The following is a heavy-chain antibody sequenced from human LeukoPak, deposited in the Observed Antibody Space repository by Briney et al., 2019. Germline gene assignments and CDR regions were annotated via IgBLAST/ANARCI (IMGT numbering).Heavy chain of an antibody. D-gene: IGHD3-10*01. CDR3: AKDLTALSMVRDDAFDI. J-gene: IGHJ3*02. CDR2: ISGSGGST. Sequence: PGGALRLSCAASGFTFGSYARSWVRQAPGKGLEWVSAISGSGGSTYYADSVKGRFTISRDNSKNTLYLQMNSLRAEDTAVYYCAKDLTALSMVRDDAFDIWGQGTMVTVSS. V-gene: IGHV3-23*01. CDR1: GFTFGSYA.